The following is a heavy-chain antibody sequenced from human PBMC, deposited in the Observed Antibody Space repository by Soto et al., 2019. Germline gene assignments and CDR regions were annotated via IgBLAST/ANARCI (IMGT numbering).Heavy chain of an antibody. CDR2: MNPDSGNT. V-gene: IGHV1-8*01. CDR3: ARMHYYGSRNPNWFDP. Sequence: QVQLVQSGAEVKKPGASVKVSCKASGYTFSNYDINWVRQAPGQGLEWRGWMNPDSGNTSYAQKFQVRVTMTRNTSISTAYMELSSLTSEETAEYYCARMHYYGSRNPNWFDPWGQGTLVTVSS. CDR1: GYTFSNYD. J-gene: IGHJ5*02. D-gene: IGHD3-10*01.